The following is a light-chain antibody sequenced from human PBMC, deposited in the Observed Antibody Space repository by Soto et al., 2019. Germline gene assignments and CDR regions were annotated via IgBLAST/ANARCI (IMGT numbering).Light chain of an antibody. J-gene: IGKJ3*01. CDR1: QSVRGNY. Sequence: EVVLTQSPGTLSLSPGESATLSCRASQSVRGNYFAWYQQRPGQAPRLLVYGPSVRAAGIPDRFRGSGSRIDFNLTIKRVEPEDFAVYYCHQFGMSPFTFGPGTTLDIK. CDR2: GPS. CDR3: HQFGMSPFT. V-gene: IGKV3-20*01.